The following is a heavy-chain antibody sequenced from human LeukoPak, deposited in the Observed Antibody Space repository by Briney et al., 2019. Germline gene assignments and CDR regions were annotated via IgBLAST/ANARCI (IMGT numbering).Heavy chain of an antibody. D-gene: IGHD5-18*01. J-gene: IGHJ4*02. CDR2: ISSSGSTI. CDR3: ARDFSGIVDTVLVYYFDY. V-gene: IGHV3-48*03. Sequence: PGGSLRLSCAASGFTFSSYEMNWVRQAPGKGLEWVSYISSSGSTIYYADSVKGRFTISRDNAKNSLYLQMNSLRAEDTAVYYCARDFSGIVDTVLVYYFDYWGQGTLVTVSS. CDR1: GFTFSSYE.